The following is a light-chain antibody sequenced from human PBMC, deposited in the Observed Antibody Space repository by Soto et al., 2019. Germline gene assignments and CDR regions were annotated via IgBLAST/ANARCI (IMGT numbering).Light chain of an antibody. CDR1: QRVSGN. J-gene: IGKJ5*01. CDR2: GAS. Sequence: EIVMTQSPVTLSVSPGETATLSCRASQRVSGNLAWYEHKPGQSPRLLIYGASTRATGIPDRFSGSGSGTEFTLTTSSLQSEDIAVYYCQQYNSWPSGTFGQGTRLEIK. CDR3: QQYNSWPSGT. V-gene: IGKV3-15*01.